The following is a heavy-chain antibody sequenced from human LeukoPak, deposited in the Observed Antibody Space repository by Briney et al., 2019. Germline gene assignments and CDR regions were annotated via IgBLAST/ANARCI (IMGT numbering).Heavy chain of an antibody. Sequence: SETLSLTCAVYGGSFSGYYWSWIRQPPGKGLEWIGYIYYSGSTNYNPSLKSRVTISVDTSKNQFSLKLSSVTAADTAVYYCARSDGTAMVPGWYYYYGMDVWGQGTTVTVSS. D-gene: IGHD5-18*01. CDR1: GGSFSGYY. J-gene: IGHJ6*02. V-gene: IGHV4-59*01. CDR2: IYYSGST. CDR3: ARSDGTAMVPGWYYYYGMDV.